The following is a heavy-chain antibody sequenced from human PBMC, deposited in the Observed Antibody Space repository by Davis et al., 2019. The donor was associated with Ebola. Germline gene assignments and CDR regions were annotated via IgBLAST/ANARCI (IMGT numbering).Heavy chain of an antibody. J-gene: IGHJ3*02. CDR1: GGSISSYY. CDR3: AREIQLWFNAFDI. D-gene: IGHD5-18*01. CDR2: IYYSGST. Sequence: MPSETLSLTCTVSGGSISSYYWSWIRQPPGKGLEWIGYIYYSGSTKNNPSLKSRVTISVDTSKNQFSLKLSSVTAADTAVYYCAREIQLWFNAFDIWGQGTMVTVSS. V-gene: IGHV4-59*12.